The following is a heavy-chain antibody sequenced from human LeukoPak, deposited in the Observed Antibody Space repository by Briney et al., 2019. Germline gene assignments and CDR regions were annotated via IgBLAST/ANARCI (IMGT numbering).Heavy chain of an antibody. J-gene: IGHJ4*02. CDR3: AKGAGYSSGWRSGISDY. CDR2: ISGSGGNT. D-gene: IGHD6-19*01. Sequence: GGSLRLSCAASGFTFSSYAMSWVRQAPGKGLEWVSAISGSGGNTYYADSVKGRFTISRDNSKNTLYLQMNSLRAEDTAVYYCAKGAGYSSGWRSGISDYWGQGTLVTVSS. CDR1: GFTFSSYA. V-gene: IGHV3-23*01.